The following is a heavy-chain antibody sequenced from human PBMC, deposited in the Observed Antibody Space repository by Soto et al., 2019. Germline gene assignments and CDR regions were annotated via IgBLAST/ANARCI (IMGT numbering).Heavy chain of an antibody. V-gene: IGHV3-23*01. CDR3: ARRGSGGYYDY. D-gene: IGHD6-19*01. J-gene: IGHJ4*02. CDR2: ISGSGGST. Sequence: EVQLLESGGGLVQPGGSLRHSCAASGFTFSSYAMRWVRQAPVKGLEWVSAISGSGGSTYYADSVKGRFTISRDNSKNTLYLQMNTLRAEDTAVYSCARRGSGGYYDYWGQGTRVTVSS. CDR1: GFTFSSYA.